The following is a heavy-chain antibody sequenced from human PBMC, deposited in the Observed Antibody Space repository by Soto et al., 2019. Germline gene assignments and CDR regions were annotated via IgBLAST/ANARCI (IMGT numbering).Heavy chain of an antibody. D-gene: IGHD6-19*01. CDR2: ISHDGTKK. V-gene: IGHV3-30*18. Sequence: QPGGSLRLSCTTSGFTFSSYAMHWVRQAPGKGLEWVALISHDGTKKYSADSVKGRFTISRDDSKSTLYLQMNNLRAEDTAVYYCAKDYSSGWYDYCDFWGQGTLVTVSS. CDR3: AKDYSSGWYDYCDF. J-gene: IGHJ4*02. CDR1: GFTFSSYA.